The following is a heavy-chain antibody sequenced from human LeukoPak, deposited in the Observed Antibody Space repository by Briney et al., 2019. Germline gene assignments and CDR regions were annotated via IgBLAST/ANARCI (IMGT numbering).Heavy chain of an antibody. CDR3: ARLLAYNSGGEAFDH. V-gene: IGHV3-48*03. CDR1: GFTFSSYE. Sequence: GGPLRLSGAASGFTFSSYEMNWVRQAPGKGLEWVSYISSSGSTIYYADSVKGRFTISRDNAKNSLYLQMNSLRAEDTAVYYCARLLAYNSGGEAFDHWGQGTLVTASS. J-gene: IGHJ4*02. D-gene: IGHD1-20*01. CDR2: ISSSGSTI.